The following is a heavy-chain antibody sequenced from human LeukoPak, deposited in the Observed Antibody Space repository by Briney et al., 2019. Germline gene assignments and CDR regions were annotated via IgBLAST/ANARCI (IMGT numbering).Heavy chain of an antibody. J-gene: IGHJ3*01. CDR3: ARDFPGIGRGTFDF. Sequence: PGGSLRLSCAASGFIFNTFWMNWVRLTPGKGLEWVAKINQDGSDMYHVDSVKGRCFVSRDNARNLVYLQMNSLRVDDTAVYYCARDFPGIGRGTFDFWGQGTIIIVSS. CDR1: GFIFNTFW. D-gene: IGHD3-10*01. V-gene: IGHV3-7*03. CDR2: INQDGSDM.